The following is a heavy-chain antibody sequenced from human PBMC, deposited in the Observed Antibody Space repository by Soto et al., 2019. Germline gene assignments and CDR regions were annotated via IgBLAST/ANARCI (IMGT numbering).Heavy chain of an antibody. CDR2: IWYDGSNK. V-gene: IGHV3-33*01. J-gene: IGHJ6*02. Sequence: GGSLRLSCAASGFTFSSYGMHWVRQAPGKGLEWVAVIWYDGSNKYYADSVKGRFTISRDNSKNTLYLQMNSLRAEDTAVYYCARDFNTVVGLYYYYGMDVWGQGTTVTVYS. CDR1: GFTFSSYG. D-gene: IGHD6-19*01. CDR3: ARDFNTVVGLYYYYGMDV.